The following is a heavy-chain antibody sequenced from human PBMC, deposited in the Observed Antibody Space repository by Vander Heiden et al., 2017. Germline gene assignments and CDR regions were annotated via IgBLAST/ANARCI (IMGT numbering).Heavy chain of an antibody. Sequence: EVQLVESGGGLVQHGGSLRLSCAAPGFTFSSHWMGWVRQAPGKGLEWVANIKQDGREKYYVDSVKGRFTISRDNAKNSLYLQMNSLRAEDTAVYYCARARGFDYWGQGTLVTVSS. J-gene: IGHJ4*02. CDR1: GFTFSSHW. CDR2: IKQDGREK. CDR3: ARARGFDY. D-gene: IGHD3-10*01. V-gene: IGHV3-7*01.